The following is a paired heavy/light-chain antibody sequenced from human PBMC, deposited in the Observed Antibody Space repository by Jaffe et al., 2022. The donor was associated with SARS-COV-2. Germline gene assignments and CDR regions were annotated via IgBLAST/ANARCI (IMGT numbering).Light chain of an antibody. Sequence: QSALTQPASVSGSPGQSITVSCTGTSSDVGNYNLVSWYQQYPGKAPKLIIYEDHKRPSGVSNRFSGSKSGNTASLTISGLQAADEADYYCCSYAGSTTVIFGGGTKLTVL. CDR1: SSDVGNYNL. J-gene: IGLJ2*01. V-gene: IGLV2-23*01. CDR2: EDH. CDR3: CSYAGSTTVI.
Heavy chain of an antibody. V-gene: IGHV1-18*01. CDR3: AKDFLSSGYYNDAFHL. J-gene: IGHJ3*01. D-gene: IGHD3-22*01. CDR2: ISTYNGNT. CDR1: GYTFTSNG. Sequence: QVQLVQSGAEVKKPGASVKVSCKAFGYTFTSNGISWVRQAPGQGLEWMGWISTYNGNTKYAQKLQGRVTMTTDTFTSTAYMELRSLRSDDTAVYYCAKDFLSSGYYNDAFHLWGQGTMVTVSS.